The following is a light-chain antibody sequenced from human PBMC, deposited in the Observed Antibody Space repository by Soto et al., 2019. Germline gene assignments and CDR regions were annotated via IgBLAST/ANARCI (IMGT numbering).Light chain of an antibody. CDR3: QQYNKWPPIT. CDR1: QSVSGN. CDR2: GAS. Sequence: EIVMTQSPATLYVSPGERATLSCRASQSVSGNFAWYQQKPGQAPRLLIYGASTRATGIPARFSGSGSGTEFTLTISSLQSEDFAVYYCQQYNKWPPITFGQGTKLEIK. V-gene: IGKV3-15*01. J-gene: IGKJ2*01.